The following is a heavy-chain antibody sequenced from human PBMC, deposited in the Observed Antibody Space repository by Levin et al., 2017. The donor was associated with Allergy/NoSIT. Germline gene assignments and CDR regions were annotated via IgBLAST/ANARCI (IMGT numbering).Heavy chain of an antibody. J-gene: IGHJ4*02. CDR1: GGSVSSGSYY. CDR2: IYYSGST. Sequence: SETLSLTCTVSGGSVSSGSYYWSWIRQPPGKGLEWIGYIYYSGSTNYNPSLKSRVTISVDTSKNQFSLKLSSVTAADTAVYYCARGMTATVTTDYWGQGTLVTVSS. V-gene: IGHV4-61*01. CDR3: ARGMTATVTTDY. D-gene: IGHD4-17*01.